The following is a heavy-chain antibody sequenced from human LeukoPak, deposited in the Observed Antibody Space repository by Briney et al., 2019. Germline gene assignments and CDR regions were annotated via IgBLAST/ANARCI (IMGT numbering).Heavy chain of an antibody. CDR3: ARHSYDYVWGSYRQYNWFDP. D-gene: IGHD3-16*02. CDR1: GGSISNY. Sequence: SETLSLTCTVSGGSISNYWSWIRQPPGKGPEWIGYIYYSGSTNYNPSLKSRVTISVDTSKNQFSLKLSSVTAADTAVYYCARHSYDYVWGSYRQYNWFDPWGQGTLVTVSS. J-gene: IGHJ5*02. V-gene: IGHV4-59*08. CDR2: IYYSGST.